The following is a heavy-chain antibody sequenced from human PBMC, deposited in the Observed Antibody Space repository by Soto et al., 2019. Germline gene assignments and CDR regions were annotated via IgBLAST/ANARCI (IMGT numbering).Heavy chain of an antibody. Sequence: PGGSLRLSCAASGVTFSSYAMSWVRQAPGKGLEWVSAISGSGGSTYYADSVKGRFTISRDNSKNTLYLQMNSLRAEDTAVYYCALDTYYYDSSGYFDYWGQGTLVTVSS. CDR3: ALDTYYYDSSGYFDY. J-gene: IGHJ4*02. CDR2: ISGSGGST. V-gene: IGHV3-23*01. D-gene: IGHD3-22*01. CDR1: GVTFSSYA.